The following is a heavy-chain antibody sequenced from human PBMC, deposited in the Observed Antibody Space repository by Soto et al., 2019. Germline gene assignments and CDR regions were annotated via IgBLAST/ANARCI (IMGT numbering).Heavy chain of an antibody. CDR1: GGSISSYY. D-gene: IGHD1-7*01. Sequence: SETLSLTCTVSGGSISSYYWSWIRQPPGKGLEWIGYIYYSGSTNYNPSLKSRVTISVDTSKNQFSLKLSSVTAADTAVYYCGSSLYNWNYRSWFDPWGQGTLVTVSS. V-gene: IGHV4-59*01. CDR2: IYYSGST. J-gene: IGHJ5*02. CDR3: GSSLYNWNYRSWFDP.